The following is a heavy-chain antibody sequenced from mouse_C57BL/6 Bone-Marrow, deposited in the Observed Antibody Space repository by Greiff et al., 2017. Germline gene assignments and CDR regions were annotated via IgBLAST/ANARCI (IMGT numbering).Heavy chain of an antibody. J-gene: IGHJ1*03. CDR3: ARSLFITTVVATSWYCDV. D-gene: IGHD1-1*01. V-gene: IGHV3-8*01. CDR2: ISYSGCT. CDR1: GYSITSDY. Sequence: EVKLQESGPGLATPSQTLSLTCSVTGYSITSDYWNWIRKFPGNKLEYMGYISYSGCTYYHPSLKSRLSITRDTSKNQYYLQLNSVTTEDTATYYCARSLFITTVVATSWYCDVWGTGTTVIVSS.